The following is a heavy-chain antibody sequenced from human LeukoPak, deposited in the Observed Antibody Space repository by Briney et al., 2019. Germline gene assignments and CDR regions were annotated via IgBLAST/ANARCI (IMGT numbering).Heavy chain of an antibody. CDR2: IRAYNDDT. V-gene: IGHV1-18*01. D-gene: IGHD3-22*01. Sequence: GASVKVSCKASGYTFTSYGINWVRQAPGQGLEWLGWIRAYNDDTNYAPKFQGRVIMTTDTSTNTAYMELRSLRSDDTAMYYCARDPLEYFDSSNHGHWGQGTLLTVSS. CDR1: GYTFTSYG. CDR3: ARDPLEYFDSSNHGH. J-gene: IGHJ4*02.